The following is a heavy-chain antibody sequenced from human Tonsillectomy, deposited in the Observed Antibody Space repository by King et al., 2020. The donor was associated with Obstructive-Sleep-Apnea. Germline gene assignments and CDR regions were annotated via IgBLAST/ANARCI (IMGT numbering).Heavy chain of an antibody. J-gene: IGHJ4*02. CDR2: IYYSGST. CDR1: GGSISSYY. CDR3: ARRGVAWDY. V-gene: IGHV4-59*08. D-gene: IGHD1-26*01. Sequence: PLQESGPGLVKPSETLSLTCTVSGGSISSYYWSWLRQPPGKGLEWIGYIYYSGSTNYNPSLKSRVTISVDTSKNQFSLKLSSVTAADTAVYYCARRGVAWDYWGQGTLVTVSS.